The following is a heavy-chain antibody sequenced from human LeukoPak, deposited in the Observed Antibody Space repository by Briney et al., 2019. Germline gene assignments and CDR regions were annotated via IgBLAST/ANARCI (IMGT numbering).Heavy chain of an antibody. D-gene: IGHD3-10*01. J-gene: IGHJ6*02. CDR1: GFTFSSYE. CDR3: ARGRARYYGSGSPMDV. Sequence: GGSLRLSCAASGFTFSSYEMNWVRQAPGKGLEWGSYISSSGSTIYCADSVKGRFTISRDNAKNSLYLQMNSLRAEDTAVYYCARGRARYYGSGSPMDVWGQGTTVTVSS. CDR2: ISSSGSTI. V-gene: IGHV3-48*03.